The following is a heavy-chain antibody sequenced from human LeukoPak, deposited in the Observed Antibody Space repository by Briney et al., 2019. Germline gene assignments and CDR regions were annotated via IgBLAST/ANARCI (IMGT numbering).Heavy chain of an antibody. CDR3: ASDYGNSLAARRVNPFDY. Sequence: ASVNVSCTASGYTFTSYGISWVRQAPGQGLEWMVWISAYNGNTNYAQKLQGRVTITTDTSTSTAYMELRSLSSDDPAVYYCASDYGNSLAARRVNPFDYWGQGTLVTVSS. CDR2: ISAYNGNT. CDR1: GYTFTSYG. J-gene: IGHJ4*02. V-gene: IGHV1-18*01. D-gene: IGHD6-6*01.